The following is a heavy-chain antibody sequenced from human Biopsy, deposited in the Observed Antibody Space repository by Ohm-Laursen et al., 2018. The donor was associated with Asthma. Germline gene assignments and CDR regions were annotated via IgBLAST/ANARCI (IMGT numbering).Heavy chain of an antibody. CDR1: GFSMDTNSYF. J-gene: IGHJ2*01. V-gene: IGHV4-39*01. Sequence: SDTPSLTCTISGFSMDTNSYFWGWIRQPPGKGLEWIGGVFYTGITYYNPSLESRVTMSVDTSKSQFFLEVNSVTAPDTAVHYCARHPNNGDYSYWYFDLWGRGTLVTVSS. D-gene: IGHD4-17*01. CDR3: ARHPNNGDYSYWYFDL. CDR2: VFYTGIT.